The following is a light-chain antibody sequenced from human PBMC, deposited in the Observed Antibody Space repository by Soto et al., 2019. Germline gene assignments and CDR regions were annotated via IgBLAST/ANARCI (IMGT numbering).Light chain of an antibody. V-gene: IGKV3-11*01. J-gene: IGKJ5*01. CDR1: QSVSSY. Sequence: EILLTQSPSTLSLSPGERATLSCRASQSVSSYLAWYQQKPGQAPRLLIYDASNRATGIPARFSGSGSGTDFTLTISSLEPEDFAVYYCQQRSNSPITFGQGTRLEIK. CDR3: QQRSNSPIT. CDR2: DAS.